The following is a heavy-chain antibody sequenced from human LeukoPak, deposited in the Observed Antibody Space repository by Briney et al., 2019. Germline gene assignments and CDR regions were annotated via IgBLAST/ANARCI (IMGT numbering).Heavy chain of an antibody. CDR3: AREIFSSGSYPDY. CDR1: GFTFSTYA. CDR2: IWHGGSHK. D-gene: IGHD3-10*01. V-gene: IGHV3-33*01. Sequence: GGSLRLSCAASGFTFSTYAMHWVRQAPGKGLEWVTMIWHGGSHKYYIDSVRGRFTISRDNSKNTVYLQMNSLRAEDKAVYYCAREIFSSGSYPDYWGQGTLVTVSS. J-gene: IGHJ4*02.